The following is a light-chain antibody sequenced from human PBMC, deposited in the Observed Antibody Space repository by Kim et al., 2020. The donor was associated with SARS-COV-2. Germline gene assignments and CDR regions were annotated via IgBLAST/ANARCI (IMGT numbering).Light chain of an antibody. J-gene: IGKJ4*01. CDR1: QRISAY. CDR2: SAS. CDR3: QQTHSLPLT. Sequence: DIQMTQSPSSLSASIGDRVTITCRASQRISAYLNWYQQKPGKAPKLLISSASDVRSGVPSRFSGSGSGTEFTLTINGLRPEDFAVYYCQQTHSLPLTFGAGTKVEVK. V-gene: IGKV1-39*01.